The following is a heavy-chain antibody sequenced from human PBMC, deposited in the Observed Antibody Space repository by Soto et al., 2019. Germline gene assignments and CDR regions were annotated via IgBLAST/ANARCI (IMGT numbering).Heavy chain of an antibody. J-gene: IGHJ5*02. CDR1: GFTVSSNF. V-gene: IGHV3-53*01. CDR3: ARVNPPYP. CDR2: LYSGGGT. Sequence: GGSLRLSCAASGFTVSSNFMSWVRQAPGKGLEWVSILYSGGGTYYPDSVKGRFTISRDNSKNTLYLQMNSLRVDDTAVYYCARVNPPYPWGQGTLVTVSS.